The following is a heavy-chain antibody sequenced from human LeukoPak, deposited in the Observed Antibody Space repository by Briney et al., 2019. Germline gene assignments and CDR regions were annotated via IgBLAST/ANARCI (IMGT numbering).Heavy chain of an antibody. D-gene: IGHD2-21*02. CDR2: IHTSGDT. J-gene: IGHJ5*02. V-gene: IGHV3-53*01. CDR3: IVFSDSNH. CDR1: GLTGSHNY. Sequence: GGSLRLSCAASGLTGSHNYVSWVRQAPGKGLEWVSAIHTSGDTCYADSVKGRFTISRDTSKNTLYLQINSLRVEDTAVYYCIVFSDSNHWGQGTLVTVSS.